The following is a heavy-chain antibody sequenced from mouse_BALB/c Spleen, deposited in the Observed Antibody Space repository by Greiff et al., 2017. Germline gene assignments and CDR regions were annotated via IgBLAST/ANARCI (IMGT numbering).Heavy chain of an antibody. Sequence: EVKLMESGGGLVQPGGSLKLSCAASGFTFSSYAMSWVRQTPEKRLEWVASISSGGSTYYPDSVKGRFTISRDNARNILYLQMSSLRSEDTAMYYCARGPDHYWYFDVWGAGTTVTVSS. CDR2: ISSGGST. CDR1: GFTFSSYA. CDR3: ARGPDHYWYFDV. V-gene: IGHV5-6-5*01. J-gene: IGHJ1*01.